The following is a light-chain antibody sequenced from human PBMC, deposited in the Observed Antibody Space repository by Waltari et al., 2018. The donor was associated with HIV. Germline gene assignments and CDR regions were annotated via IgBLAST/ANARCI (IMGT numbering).Light chain of an antibody. J-gene: IGLJ3*02. CDR1: SSNIGAGYD. CDR3: QSYDSSLNWV. V-gene: IGLV1-40*01. Sequence: QSVLTQPPSVSGAPGQRVTISCTGSSSNIGAGYDVHWYQQLPGTAPKLLIYGNSNRPSGVPYRFSGSKSGTSASLAITGLQAEDEADYYCQSYDSSLNWVFGGGTKLTVL. CDR2: GNS.